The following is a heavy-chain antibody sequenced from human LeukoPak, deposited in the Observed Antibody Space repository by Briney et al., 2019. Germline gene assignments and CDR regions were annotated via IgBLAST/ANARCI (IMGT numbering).Heavy chain of an antibody. V-gene: IGHV4-59*01. CDR2: IYYRGST. J-gene: IGHJ4*02. CDR1: GGSINNYY. D-gene: IGHD4-17*01. Sequence: SESLSLTCTVSGGSINNYYWSWIRQPPGKGLEWIGYIYYRGSTNYNPSLKSRVTFSVDTSKNQFSLKLNSVTAADTAVYYCARGGDYGDLRYFDYWGQGTLVTVSS. CDR3: ARGGDYGDLRYFDY.